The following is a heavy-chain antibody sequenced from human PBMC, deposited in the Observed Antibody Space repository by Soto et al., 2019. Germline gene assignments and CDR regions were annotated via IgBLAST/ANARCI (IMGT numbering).Heavy chain of an antibody. CDR2: MNPGGSQT. D-gene: IGHD3-3*01. Sequence: PGGSLRLSCIASGFTYSNYWMPWVRQVPGKGLEWVAYMNPGGSQTFYVDSVKGRFTISRDNAKNSLYLQIRSLRVEDTAVYYCARQPRVLAYWGQGTLVTVSS. J-gene: IGHJ4*02. CDR1: GFTYSNYW. V-gene: IGHV3-7*01. CDR3: ARQPRVLAY.